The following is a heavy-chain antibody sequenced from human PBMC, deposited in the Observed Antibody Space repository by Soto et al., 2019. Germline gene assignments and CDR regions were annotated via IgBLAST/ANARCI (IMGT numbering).Heavy chain of an antibody. V-gene: IGHV1-69*01. Sequence: QVQLVQSGAEVKKPGSSVKVSCKASGGTFSSYAISWVRQAPGQGLEWMGGIIPIFGTANYAQKFQGRVTIPADESTSADYMELSSLRSEDTAVYYCARRVGDASYYGMDVWGQGTTVTVSS. CDR1: GGTFSSYA. CDR2: IIPIFGTA. D-gene: IGHD4-17*01. J-gene: IGHJ6*02. CDR3: ARRVGDASYYGMDV.